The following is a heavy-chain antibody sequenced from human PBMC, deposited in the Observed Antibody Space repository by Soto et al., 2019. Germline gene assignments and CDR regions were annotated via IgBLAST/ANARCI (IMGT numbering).Heavy chain of an antibody. Sequence: SETLSLTCTVSGGSISSYYWSWIRQPPGKGLEWIGDIYYRGRTNYNPSLKSRVTISIDTSNNQFSLTLTSVTAADTAVYFCARTGKFYYYDTTGLPFDPWGPGILVTVSS. J-gene: IGHJ5*02. CDR1: GGSISSYY. V-gene: IGHV4-59*12. CDR2: IYYRGRT. D-gene: IGHD3-22*01. CDR3: ARTGKFYYYDTTGLPFDP.